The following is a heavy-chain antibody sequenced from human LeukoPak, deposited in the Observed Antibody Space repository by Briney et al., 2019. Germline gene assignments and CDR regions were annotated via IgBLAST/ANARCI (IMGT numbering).Heavy chain of an antibody. V-gene: IGHV3-30*18. CDR3: AKNSFYYDSGSYFFDY. Sequence: GGSLRLSCAASKFTFNNYAMHWVRQAPGKGLEWMLIISSDGSYKYYADSVKGRFTISRDISKNTLYLQMNSLRAEDTAVYYCAKNSFYYDSGSYFFDYWGQGTLVTVSS. D-gene: IGHD3-10*01. CDR2: ISSDGSYK. J-gene: IGHJ4*02. CDR1: KFTFNNYA.